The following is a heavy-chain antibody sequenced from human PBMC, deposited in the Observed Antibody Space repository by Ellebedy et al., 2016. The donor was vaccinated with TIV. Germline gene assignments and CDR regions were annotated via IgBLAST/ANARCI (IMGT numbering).Heavy chain of an antibody. Sequence: GGSLRLXXAASGFTFSTYGMHWVRQAPGKGLEWVAVIWSDGNNKYYSESVRGRFTVSRDNAGNTLFLQMDSLRDEDTAVYFCAREVQVAPYSTAAAFDIWGQGTMVTVSS. CDR3: AREVQVAPYSTAAAFDI. CDR2: IWSDGNNK. D-gene: IGHD2-8*01. V-gene: IGHV3-33*01. J-gene: IGHJ3*02. CDR1: GFTFSTYG.